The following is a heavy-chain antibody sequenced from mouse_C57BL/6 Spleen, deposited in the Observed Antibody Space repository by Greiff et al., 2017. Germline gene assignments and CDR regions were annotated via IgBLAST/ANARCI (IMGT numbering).Heavy chain of an antibody. CDR1: GYAFSSSW. J-gene: IGHJ2*01. CDR2: IYPGDGDT. CDR3: AIWLPPFDY. V-gene: IGHV1-82*01. Sequence: QVQLQQSGPELVKPGASVKISCKASGYAFSSSWMNWVKQRPGKGLEWIGRIYPGDGDTNYNGKFKGKATLTADKSTSTAYMQLSSLTSGDSAVYFCAIWLPPFDYWGQGTTLTVSS. D-gene: IGHD2-2*01.